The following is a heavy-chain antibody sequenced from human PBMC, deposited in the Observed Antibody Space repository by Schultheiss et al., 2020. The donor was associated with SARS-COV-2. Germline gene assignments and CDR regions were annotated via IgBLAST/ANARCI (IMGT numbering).Heavy chain of an antibody. V-gene: IGHV4-31*03. D-gene: IGHD3-10*01. CDR2: IYNSAST. CDR1: GGSISSGGYY. J-gene: IGHJ4*02. CDR3: ARAYYGSGIFDY. Sequence: SETLSLTCTVSGGSISSGGYYWSWIRQHPGKGLEWIGYIYNSASTYYSPSVKSRVSISVDTSKNQFSLKLSSVTAADTAVYYCARAYYGSGIFDYWGQGTLVTVSS.